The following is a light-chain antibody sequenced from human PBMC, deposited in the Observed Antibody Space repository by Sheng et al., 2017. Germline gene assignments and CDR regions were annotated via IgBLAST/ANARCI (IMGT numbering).Light chain of an antibody. Sequence: SYELTQPPSVSVAPGQTARITCEGNSIGSKSVHWYQQKPGQAPFLVLYADSDRPSGIPERFSGSNSGNTATLTISRVEAGDEGDYFCQVWDNGSDLYVFGTGTKVTVL. CDR2: ADS. V-gene: IGLV3-21*02. J-gene: IGLJ1*01. CDR1: SIGSKS. CDR3: QVWDNGSDLYV.